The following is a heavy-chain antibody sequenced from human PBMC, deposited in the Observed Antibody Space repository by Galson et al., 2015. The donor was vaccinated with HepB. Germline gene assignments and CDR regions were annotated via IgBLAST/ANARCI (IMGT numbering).Heavy chain of an antibody. CDR2: ISAYNGNT. V-gene: IGHV1-18*04. D-gene: IGHD2-2*01. J-gene: IGHJ6*02. Sequence: SVKVSCKASGYTFTSYGISWVRQAPGQGLEWMGWISAYNGNTNYAQKLQGRVTMTTDTSTSTAYMELRSLRSDDTAVYYCARDPPYCSSTSCYWYYGMDVWGQGTTVTVSS. CDR1: GYTFTSYG. CDR3: ARDPPYCSSTSCYWYYGMDV.